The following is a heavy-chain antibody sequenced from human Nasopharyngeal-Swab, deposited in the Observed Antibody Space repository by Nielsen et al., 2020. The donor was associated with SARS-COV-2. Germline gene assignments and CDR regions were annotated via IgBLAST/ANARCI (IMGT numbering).Heavy chain of an antibody. CDR2: IYYSGST. CDR1: GGSISSGGYY. Sequence: SETLSLTCTVSGGSISSGGYYWSWIRQHPGKGLEWIGYIYYSGSTYYNPSLKSRVTISVDTSKNQFSLKLTSVTAADTAVYYCARHLYNWNYYNYGMDVRGQGTTVTVSS. CDR3: ARHLYNWNYYNYGMDV. D-gene: IGHD1-20*01. V-gene: IGHV4-31*03. J-gene: IGHJ6*02.